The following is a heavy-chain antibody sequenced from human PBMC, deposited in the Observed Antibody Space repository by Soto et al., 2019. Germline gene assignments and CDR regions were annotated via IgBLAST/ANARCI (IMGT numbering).Heavy chain of an antibody. CDR3: ARGGSLEGY. D-gene: IGHD1-26*01. V-gene: IGHV3-74*03. CDR2: IKNDERTT. Sequence: EVQLVESGGGLVQPGWSLRLSCAASGFSFSSDWMHWVRQAPGKGLVWVSRIKNDERTTTYADSVKGRFTISRDNAKNTLYLQMNSLRAEDTAVYYCARGGSLEGYWGQGTLVTVSS. J-gene: IGHJ4*02. CDR1: GFSFSSDW.